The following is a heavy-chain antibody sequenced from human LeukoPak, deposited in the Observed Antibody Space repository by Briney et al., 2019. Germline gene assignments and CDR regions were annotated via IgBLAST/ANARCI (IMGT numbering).Heavy chain of an antibody. V-gene: IGHV3-7*05. J-gene: IGHJ4*02. CDR1: GFSFSTYW. CDR2: INQDGNEK. CDR3: ARDPQTTTITSYFDY. D-gene: IGHD4-11*01. Sequence: GGSLRLSCAASGFSFSTYWMSWVRQAPGKGLEWVANINQDGNEKYFVDSVRGRFTISRDNAKNSLYLQMNSLRVEDTAVYYCARDPQTTTITSYFDYWGQGTLVTVSS.